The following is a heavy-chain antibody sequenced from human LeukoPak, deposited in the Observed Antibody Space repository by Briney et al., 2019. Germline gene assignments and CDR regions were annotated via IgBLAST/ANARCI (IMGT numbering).Heavy chain of an antibody. D-gene: IGHD2-15*01. V-gene: IGHV1-18*01. CDR3: ARASYCSDGSCYSDY. Sequence: ASVKVSCKASGYTFSMYSISWVRQAPGQGLEWMGWISAYNGNTIYAQKVKGRVTMTTDTSTSTAYMELRSLKSDDTAVYYCARASYCSDGSCYSDYWGQGTLVTVSS. CDR1: GYTFSMYS. CDR2: ISAYNGNT. J-gene: IGHJ4*02.